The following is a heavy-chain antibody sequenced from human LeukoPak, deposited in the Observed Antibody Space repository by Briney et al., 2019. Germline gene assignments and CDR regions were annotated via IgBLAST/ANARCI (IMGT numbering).Heavy chain of an antibody. J-gene: IGHJ4*02. CDR2: IYADGTT. Sequence: GGSLRLSCVVSGLIVSSTFMSWVRQAPGKGLEWVSVIYADGTTYYADSVQGRFTISTDNSKNTVYLQMDSLRGEDTAIYYCATRHYNYRDDYRGQGTLVTVSS. CDR1: GLIVSSTF. CDR3: ATRHYNYRDDY. V-gene: IGHV3-53*01. D-gene: IGHD5-24*01.